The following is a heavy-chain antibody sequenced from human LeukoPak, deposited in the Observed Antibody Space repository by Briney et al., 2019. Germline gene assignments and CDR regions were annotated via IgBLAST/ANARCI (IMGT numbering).Heavy chain of an antibody. V-gene: IGHV4-31*03. D-gene: IGHD5-12*01. CDR2: IYYSGST. Sequence: SETLSLTCTVSGGSISSGGYYWSWIRQHPGKGLEWIGYIYYSGSTYYNPSLKSRVTISVDTSKNQFSLKLSSVTAADTAVYYCARTPLAATISTPYYYYDMDVWGQGTTVTVSS. CDR1: GGSISSGGYY. CDR3: ARTPLAATISTPYYYYDMDV. J-gene: IGHJ6*02.